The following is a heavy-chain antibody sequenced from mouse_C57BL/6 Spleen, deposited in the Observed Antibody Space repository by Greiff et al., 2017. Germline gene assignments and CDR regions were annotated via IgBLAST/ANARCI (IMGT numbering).Heavy chain of an antibody. CDR2: INPNYGTT. V-gene: IGHV1-39*01. J-gene: IGHJ1*03. D-gene: IGHD2-5*01. Sequence: VQLQQSGPELVKPGASVKISCKASGYSFTDYNMNWVKQSNGKSLEWIGVINPNYGTTSYNQKFKGKATLTVDQSSSTAYMQLNILTSEDSEVYYCFSYYSNYGYFDVWGTGTTVTVSS. CDR1: GYSFTDYN. CDR3: FSYYSNYGYFDV.